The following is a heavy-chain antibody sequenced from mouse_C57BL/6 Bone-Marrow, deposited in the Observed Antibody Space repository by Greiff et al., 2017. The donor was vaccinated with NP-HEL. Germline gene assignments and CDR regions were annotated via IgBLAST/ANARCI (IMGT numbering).Heavy chain of an antibody. V-gene: IGHV1-64*01. D-gene: IGHD2-1*01. CDR3: TTYGNYGYFDV. J-gene: IGHJ1*03. Sequence: QVQLQQPGAELVKPGASVKLSCKASGYTFTSYWMHWVKQRPGQGLEWIGMIHPNSGSTNYNEKFKSKATLTVDKSSSTAYMQLSSLTSEDSAVYYCTTYGNYGYFDVWGTGTTVTVSS. CDR1: GYTFTSYW. CDR2: IHPNSGST.